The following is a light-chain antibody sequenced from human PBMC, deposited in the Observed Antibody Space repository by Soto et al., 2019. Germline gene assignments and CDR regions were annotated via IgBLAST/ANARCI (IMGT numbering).Light chain of an antibody. CDR1: QTVSSSC. J-gene: IGKJ2*01. V-gene: IGKV3-20*01. Sequence: EIVLTQSPGTLSLSPGERATLSCRASQTVSSSCLAWYQQKPGQAPRLLIYGVSSRATDIPDRFSGSGSGTDFTLTISRLEPEDFAIYYCQQHDTLPRTFGQGTKVEIE. CDR3: QQHDTLPRT. CDR2: GVS.